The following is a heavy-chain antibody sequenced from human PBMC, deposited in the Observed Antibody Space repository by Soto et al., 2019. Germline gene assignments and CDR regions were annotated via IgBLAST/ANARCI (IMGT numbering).Heavy chain of an antibody. D-gene: IGHD3-22*01. V-gene: IGHV3-30*18. CDR2: ISYDGSNK. J-gene: IGHJ6*02. Sequence: LRLSCAASGFTFSSYGMHWVRQAPGKGLEWVAVISYDGSNKYYADSVKGRFTISRDNSKNTLYLQMNSLRAEDTAVYYCAKADSTYGMDVWGQGTTVTVSS. CDR1: GFTFSSYG. CDR3: AKADSTYGMDV.